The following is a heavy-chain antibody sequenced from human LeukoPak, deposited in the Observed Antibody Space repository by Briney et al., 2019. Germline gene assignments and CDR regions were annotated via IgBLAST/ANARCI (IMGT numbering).Heavy chain of an antibody. CDR2: ISSSGSTI. CDR3: ARDRCSSTSCFIDY. V-gene: IGHV3-48*03. Sequence: GGSLRLSCAASGFTFSSYEMNWVRQAPGKGLEWISYISSSGSTIYYADSVKGRFTISRDNAKNSLYLQMNSLRAEDRAVYYCARDRCSSTSCFIDYWGQGTLVTVSS. CDR1: GFTFSSYE. D-gene: IGHD2-2*01. J-gene: IGHJ4*02.